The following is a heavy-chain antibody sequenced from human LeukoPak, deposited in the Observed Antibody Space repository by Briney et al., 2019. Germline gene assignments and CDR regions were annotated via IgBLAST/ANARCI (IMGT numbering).Heavy chain of an antibody. Sequence: GRSLSLSCAASGFTVSRSTMHWVRQAPGKGLEWVAVISYDGSNEYYADSVKGRFTISRDNSKNTLYLQMNSLRAEDTAVYNCARDGLNCISSSCYARGRVDVWGKGTTVTVSS. CDR2: ISYDGSNE. V-gene: IGHV3-30*04. CDR3: ARDGLNCISSSCYARGRVDV. D-gene: IGHD2-2*01. CDR1: GFTVSRST. J-gene: IGHJ6*04.